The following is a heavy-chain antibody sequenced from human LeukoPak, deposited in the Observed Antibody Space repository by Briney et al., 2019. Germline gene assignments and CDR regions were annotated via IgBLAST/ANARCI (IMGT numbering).Heavy chain of an antibody. Sequence: GGPLRLSCAASGFTFGSYSMNWVRQAPGKGLEWVSSISSSSSFRYYADSVKGRFTISRDNAKNSLYLQMNSLRAEDTAVYYCARESSGYFYWGQGTLVTVSS. V-gene: IGHV3-21*01. CDR1: GFTFGSYS. J-gene: IGHJ4*02. D-gene: IGHD3-22*01. CDR2: ISSSSSFR. CDR3: ARESSGYFY.